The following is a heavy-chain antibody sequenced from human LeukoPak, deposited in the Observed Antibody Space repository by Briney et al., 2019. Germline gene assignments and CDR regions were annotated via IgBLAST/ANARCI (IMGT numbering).Heavy chain of an antibody. CDR3: ARHHDYGPGDFDY. D-gene: IGHD4-17*01. CDR2: IYYSGST. J-gene: IGHJ4*02. CDR1: GGSISSYY. V-gene: IGHV4-59*08. Sequence: SSETLSLTCTVSGGSISSYYWSWIRQPPGKGLEWIGYIYYSGSTNYNPSLKSRVTISVDTSKNQFSLKLSSVTAADTAVYYCARHHDYGPGDFDYWGQGTLVTVSS.